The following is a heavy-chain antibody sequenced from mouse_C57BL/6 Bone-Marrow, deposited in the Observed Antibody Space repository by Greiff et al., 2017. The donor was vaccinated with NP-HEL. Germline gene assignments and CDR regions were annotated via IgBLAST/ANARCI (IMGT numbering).Heavy chain of an antibody. V-gene: IGHV1-22*01. CDR1: GYTFTDYN. CDR3: APHGSPHAMDY. Sequence: VHVKQSGPELVKPGASVKMSCKASGYTFTDYNMHWVKQSHGKSLEWIGYINPNNGGTSYNQKFKGKATLTVNKSSSTAYMELRSLTSEDSAVYYCAPHGSPHAMDYWGQGTSVTVSS. J-gene: IGHJ4*01. CDR2: INPNNGGT. D-gene: IGHD1-1*01.